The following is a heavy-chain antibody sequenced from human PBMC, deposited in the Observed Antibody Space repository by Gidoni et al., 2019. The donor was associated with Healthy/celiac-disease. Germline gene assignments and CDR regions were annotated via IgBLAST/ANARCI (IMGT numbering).Heavy chain of an antibody. CDR1: GFTFDDYA. D-gene: IGHD3-9*01. CDR3: AKGFDDGIPVPVDY. V-gene: IGHV3-9*01. CDR2: ISWNSGSI. J-gene: IGHJ4*02. Sequence: EVQLVESGGGLVQPGRSLRLSFAASGFTFDDYAMHWVRQAPGKGLEWVSGISWNSGSIGYADSVKGRFTISRDNAKNSLYLQMNSLRAEDTALYYCAKGFDDGIPVPVDYWGQGTLVTVSS.